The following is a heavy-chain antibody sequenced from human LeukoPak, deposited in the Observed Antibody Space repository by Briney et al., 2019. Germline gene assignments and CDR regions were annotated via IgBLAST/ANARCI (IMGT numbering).Heavy chain of an antibody. V-gene: IGHV3-30*02. CDR1: GFTFSSYG. CDR3: AKDPDSSGYYPVYYFDY. CDR2: IRYDGSNK. D-gene: IGHD3-22*01. Sequence: GGSLRLSCAASGFTFSSYGMHWVRQAPGKGLEWVAFIRYDGSNKYYADSVKGRFTISRDNSKNTLYLQMNSLRAEDTAVYYCAKDPDSSGYYPVYYFDYWGQGALVTVSS. J-gene: IGHJ4*02.